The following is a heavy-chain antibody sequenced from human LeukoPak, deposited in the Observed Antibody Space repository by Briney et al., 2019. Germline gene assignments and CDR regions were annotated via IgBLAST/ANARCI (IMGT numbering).Heavy chain of an antibody. V-gene: IGHV3-7*05. CDR2: IKQDRSEK. CDR3: ASEFRGGSYYFDY. CDR1: GYTFSSYG. J-gene: IGHJ4*02. D-gene: IGHD1-26*01. Sequence: GASLRLSCAASGYTFSSYGMSWVRQAPGQGLEWVANIKQDRSEKYYVHTLKGRFTITRDNAKNSPYLQMNSLRADDTAVYYCASEFRGGSYYFDYWGQGTLVTVSS.